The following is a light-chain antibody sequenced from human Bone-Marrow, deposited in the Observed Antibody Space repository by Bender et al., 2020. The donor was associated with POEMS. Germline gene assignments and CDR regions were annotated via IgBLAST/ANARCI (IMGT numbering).Light chain of an antibody. CDR1: SSDIGAYYY. CDR2: DVN. Sequence: QSALTQPRSVSGSPGQSVTISCTGTSSDIGAYYYVSWYRHYPGKAPKLVIYDVNKRPSGVPYRFSGSKSDNTASLTISGLQAEDEADYYCCSYAGRITFAVFGGGTKLTVL. V-gene: IGLV2-11*01. CDR3: CSYAGRITFAV. J-gene: IGLJ2*01.